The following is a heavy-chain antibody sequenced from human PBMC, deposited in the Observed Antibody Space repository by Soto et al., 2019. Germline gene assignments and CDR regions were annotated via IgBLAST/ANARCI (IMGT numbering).Heavy chain of an antibody. Sequence: EVQLVESGGGLVKPGGSLRVSCAASGITFSNAWMTWDRQAPGKGLEWVGRIKSKIDGGTTDYGVPVKGRFTISRDDSKNTLYLQMNSLKTEDTAVYYCTTGRYSSSLYFDSWGQGTLVTVSS. D-gene: IGHD6-6*01. CDR3: TTGRYSSSLYFDS. CDR1: GITFSNAW. CDR2: IKSKIDGGTT. J-gene: IGHJ4*02. V-gene: IGHV3-15*01.